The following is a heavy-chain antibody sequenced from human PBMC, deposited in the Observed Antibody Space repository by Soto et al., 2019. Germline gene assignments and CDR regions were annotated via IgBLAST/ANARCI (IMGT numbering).Heavy chain of an antibody. D-gene: IGHD6-19*01. CDR3: ARAVMPVAGSAEFDY. CDR1: GGTFSSYT. V-gene: IGHV1-69*02. Sequence: QVQLVQSGAEVKKPGSSVKVSCKASGGTFSSYTISWVRQAPGQGLEWMGRIIPILGIANYAQKFQGRVTITADKSTSTAYMELSSLRSEDTAVYYCARAVMPVAGSAEFDYWGQGTLVTVSS. CDR2: IIPILGIA. J-gene: IGHJ4*02.